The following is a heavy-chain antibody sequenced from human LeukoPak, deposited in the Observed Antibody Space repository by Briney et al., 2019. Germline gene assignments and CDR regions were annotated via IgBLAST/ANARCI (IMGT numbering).Heavy chain of an antibody. D-gene: IGHD4-17*01. V-gene: IGHV3-23*01. Sequence: GGSLRLSCAASGFTFSSYAMSWVRQAPGKGLEWVSAISGSGGSTYYADSVKGRFTISRDNSKNTLYLQMNSLRAEDTAVYYCAKDESWGGRTTVTTTFDYWGQGTLVTVSS. CDR3: AKDESWGGRTTVTTTFDY. CDR2: ISGSGGST. J-gene: IGHJ4*02. CDR1: GFTFSSYA.